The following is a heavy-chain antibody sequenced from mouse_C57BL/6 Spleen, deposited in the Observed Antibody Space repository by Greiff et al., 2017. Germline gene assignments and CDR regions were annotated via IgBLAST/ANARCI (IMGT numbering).Heavy chain of an antibody. Sequence: EVQLQQSGPELVKPGASVKMSCKASGYTFTDYNMHWVKQSHGKSLEWIGYINPNNGGTSYNQKFKGKATLTVNKSSSTAYMELRSLPSEDSAVYYCNWAYWYFDVWGTGTTVTVSS. D-gene: IGHD4-1*01. V-gene: IGHV1-22*01. CDR1: GYTFTDYN. CDR3: NWAYWYFDV. CDR2: INPNNGGT. J-gene: IGHJ1*03.